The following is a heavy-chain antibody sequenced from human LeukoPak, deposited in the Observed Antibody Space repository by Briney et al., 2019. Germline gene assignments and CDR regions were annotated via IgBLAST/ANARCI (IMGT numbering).Heavy chain of an antibody. D-gene: IGHD1-26*01. J-gene: IGHJ4*02. CDR1: GFTFSSYG. Sequence: GGSLRLSCAASGFTFSSYGMRWVRQAPGKGLEWVAVIWYDGSNKYYADSVKGRFTISRDNSKNTLYLQMNSLRAEDTAVYYCARDLSLDGATTELWGQGTLVTVSS. CDR2: IWYDGSNK. V-gene: IGHV3-33*01. CDR3: ARDLSLDGATTEL.